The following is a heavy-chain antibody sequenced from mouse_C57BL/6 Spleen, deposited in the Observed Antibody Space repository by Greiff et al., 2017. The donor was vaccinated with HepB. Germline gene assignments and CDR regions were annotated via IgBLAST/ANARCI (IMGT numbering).Heavy chain of an antibody. CDR3: AREDGYSFAY. J-gene: IGHJ3*01. D-gene: IGHD2-3*01. CDR1: GYAFTNYL. CDR2: INPGSGGT. Sequence: VQLQQSGAELVRPGTSVEVSCKASGYAFTNYLIEWVKQRPGQGLEWIGVINPGSGGTNYNEKFKGKATLTADKSSSTAYMQLSSLTSEDSAVYFCAREDGYSFAYWGQGTLVTVSA. V-gene: IGHV1-54*01.